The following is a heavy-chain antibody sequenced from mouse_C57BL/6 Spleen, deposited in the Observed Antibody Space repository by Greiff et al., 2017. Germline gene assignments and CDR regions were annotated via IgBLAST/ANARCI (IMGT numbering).Heavy chain of an antibody. CDR1: GYTFTSYW. D-gene: IGHD2-5*01. Sequence: QFQLQQPGAELVRPGSSVKLSCKASGYTFTSYWMHWVKQRPIQGLEWIGNIDPSDSETHYNQKFKDKATLTVDKSSSTAYMQLSSLTSEESAVYYGARYHYSNYGNAMDYWGQGTSVTVSS. CDR2: IDPSDSET. CDR3: ARYHYSNYGNAMDY. J-gene: IGHJ4*01. V-gene: IGHV1-52*01.